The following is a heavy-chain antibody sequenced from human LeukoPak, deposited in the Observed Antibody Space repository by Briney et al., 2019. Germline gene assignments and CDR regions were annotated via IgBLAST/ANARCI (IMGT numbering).Heavy chain of an antibody. CDR3: ASLGMTTDPLYYYYYMDV. V-gene: IGHV3-7*01. D-gene: IGHD4-11*01. CDR2: INQDGSEK. CDR1: GFTFSSYG. J-gene: IGHJ6*03. Sequence: PGGSLKLSCAPSGFTFSSYGMHWVRQAPGKGLEGGANINQDGSEKYYVDSVKGRFTISRDNAKNSLYLQMNSLRAEDTAVYYCASLGMTTDPLYYYYYMDVWGKGTTVTVSS.